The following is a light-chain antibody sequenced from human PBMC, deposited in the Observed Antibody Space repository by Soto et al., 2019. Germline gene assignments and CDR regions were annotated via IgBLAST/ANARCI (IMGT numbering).Light chain of an antibody. CDR3: QQSYITPPIT. CDR2: AAS. Sequence: DIQVTQSPSSLSASVGDRVTITCRASQSISSYLNWYQQKPGKAPKLLIYAASSLQSGVPSRFSGSGSGTDFTLTISSLQPEDFATYYCQQSYITPPITLGHDTGLEI. CDR1: QSISSY. V-gene: IGKV1-39*01. J-gene: IGKJ5*01.